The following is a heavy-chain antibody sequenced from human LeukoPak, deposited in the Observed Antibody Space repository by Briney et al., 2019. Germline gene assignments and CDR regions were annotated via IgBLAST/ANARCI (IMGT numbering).Heavy chain of an antibody. CDR3: ARDQDYDSSGYTYYYYGMDV. J-gene: IGHJ6*02. V-gene: IGHV3-74*01. Sequence: GGSLRLSCAASGFTFSNFWMHWVRQAPGKGLVWVALIYGDGSFTRYADSVKGRFTISRDNAKNTVYLQMNSLRAEDTAVYYCARDQDYDSSGYTYYYYGMDVWGQGTTVTVSS. D-gene: IGHD3-22*01. CDR1: GFTFSNFW. CDR2: IYGDGSFT.